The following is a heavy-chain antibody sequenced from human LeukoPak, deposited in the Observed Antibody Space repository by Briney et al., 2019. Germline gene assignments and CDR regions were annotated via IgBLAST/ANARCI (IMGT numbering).Heavy chain of an antibody. CDR2: INGGGGNSGGNT. CDR3: ATILTGYYLDY. D-gene: IGHD3-9*01. Sequence: GGSPRLSCAASGFIFSAYAMIWVRQAPGKGLEWVSAINGGGGNSGGNTYYADSVKGRFTISRDNSKNTLYLQMSSLRAEDTAVYYCATILTGYYLDYWGQGTLVTVSS. CDR1: GFIFSAYA. V-gene: IGHV3-23*01. J-gene: IGHJ4*02.